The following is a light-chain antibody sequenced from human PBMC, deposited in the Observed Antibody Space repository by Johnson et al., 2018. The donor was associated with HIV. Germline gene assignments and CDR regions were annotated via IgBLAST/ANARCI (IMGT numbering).Light chain of an antibody. J-gene: IGLJ1*01. CDR2: ENN. Sequence: QSMLTQPPSVSAAPGQKVTISCSGSSSNIGNNFVSWYQHLPGTAPKLLIYENNKRPSGIADRFSDTKSGTSATLGITGLQTGDEADYYCGTWDSGLSAHYVFGTGTKVTVL. CDR3: GTWDSGLSAHYV. CDR1: SSNIGNNF. V-gene: IGLV1-51*02.